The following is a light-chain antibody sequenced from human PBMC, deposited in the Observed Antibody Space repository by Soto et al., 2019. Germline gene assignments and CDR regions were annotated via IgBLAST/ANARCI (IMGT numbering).Light chain of an antibody. Sequence: EIVLTQSPGTLSLSPGERATLSCRASQSVSSSYLAWYQQKPGQAPRLLIYGASSRATGIPDRFSVSASGTDFTLTISRREPEDCAVYYCQHYGTSALFGPGTKVDIK. CDR2: GAS. V-gene: IGKV3-20*01. J-gene: IGKJ3*01. CDR3: QHYGTSAL. CDR1: QSVSSSY.